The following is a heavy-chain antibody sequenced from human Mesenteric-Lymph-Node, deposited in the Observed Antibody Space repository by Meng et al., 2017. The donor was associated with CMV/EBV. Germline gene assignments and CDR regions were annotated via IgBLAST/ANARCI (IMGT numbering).Heavy chain of an antibody. CDR2: IKSKTDGGTT. J-gene: IGHJ6*02. Sequence: GESLKISCAASGFTFTDAWMNWVRQAPGKGLEWVGRIKSKTDGGTTDYAAPVKGRFTIARDDSKNTLYLQMNSLKTEDTAVYYCARDYSSGWARDMDVWGQGTTVTVSS. V-gene: IGHV3-15*01. CDR3: ARDYSSGWARDMDV. D-gene: IGHD6-19*01. CDR1: GFTFTDAW.